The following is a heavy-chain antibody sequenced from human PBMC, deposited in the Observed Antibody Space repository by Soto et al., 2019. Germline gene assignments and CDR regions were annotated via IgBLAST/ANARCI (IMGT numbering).Heavy chain of an antibody. Sequence: GGSLRLSSAASGFTFSSYSVNWVRQAPGKGLEWVSYISSGSSTIYYADSVKGRFTISRDNAKNSLYLQMNSLRDEDTAVYYCAREYCTRTSCYDAFDIWGQGTMVTVSS. D-gene: IGHD2-2*01. CDR3: AREYCTRTSCYDAFDI. V-gene: IGHV3-48*02. J-gene: IGHJ3*02. CDR2: ISSGSSTI. CDR1: GFTFSSYS.